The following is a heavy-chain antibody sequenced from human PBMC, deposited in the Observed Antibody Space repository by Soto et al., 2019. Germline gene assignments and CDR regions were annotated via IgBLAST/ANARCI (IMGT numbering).Heavy chain of an antibody. V-gene: IGHV1-8*02. J-gene: IGHJ4*02. CDR1: GYTFTSYY. CDR2: MNPNSGNT. CDR3: ARTLYGDNVDY. Sequence: ASVKVSCKASGYTFTSYYMHWVRQAPGRGLEWMGWMNPNSGNTGYAQKFQGRVTMTRNTSISTAYMELSSLRSEDTAVYYCARTLYGDNVDYWGQGTLVTVSS. D-gene: IGHD4-17*01.